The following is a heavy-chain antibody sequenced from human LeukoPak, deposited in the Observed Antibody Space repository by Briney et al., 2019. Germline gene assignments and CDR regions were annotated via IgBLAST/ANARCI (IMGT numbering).Heavy chain of an antibody. CDR2: IYYSGST. V-gene: IGHV4-30-4*08. Sequence: SQTLSLTCTVSGGSISSGDYYWSWIRQPPGTGLEWIGYIYYSGSTYYNPSLKSRVTISVDTSKNQFSLKLSSVTAADTAVYYCARVVNYYDSSGFLDIWGQGTMVTVSS. CDR3: ARVVNYYDSSGFLDI. CDR1: GGSISSGDYY. D-gene: IGHD3-22*01. J-gene: IGHJ3*02.